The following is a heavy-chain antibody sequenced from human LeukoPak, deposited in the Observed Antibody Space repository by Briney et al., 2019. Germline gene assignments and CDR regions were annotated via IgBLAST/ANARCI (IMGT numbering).Heavy chain of an antibody. CDR2: INPNSGGT. CDR1: GYTFTGYY. D-gene: IGHD3-10*01. Sequence: ASVKVSCKASGYTFTGYYMHWVRQAPGQGLEWMGWINPNSGGTNYAQKFQGRVTMTRDTSISTAYMELSRLRSEDTAVYYCARGLTMVRGVITLHYWGQGTLVTVSS. J-gene: IGHJ4*02. V-gene: IGHV1-2*02. CDR3: ARGLTMVRGVITLHY.